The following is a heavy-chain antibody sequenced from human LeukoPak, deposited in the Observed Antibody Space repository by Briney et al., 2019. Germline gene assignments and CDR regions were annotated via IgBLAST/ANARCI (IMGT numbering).Heavy chain of an antibody. CDR3: ASAPYGSAFDI. CDR2: IYYSGST. V-gene: IGHV4-39*01. CDR1: GGSISSSSYY. D-gene: IGHD3-10*01. J-gene: IGHJ3*02. Sequence: SETLSLTCTVSGGSISSSSYYWGWIRQPPGKGLEWVGSIYYSGSTYYNPSLKSRVTISVDTSKNQFSLKLSSVTAADTAVYYCASAPYGSAFDIWGQGTMVTVSS.